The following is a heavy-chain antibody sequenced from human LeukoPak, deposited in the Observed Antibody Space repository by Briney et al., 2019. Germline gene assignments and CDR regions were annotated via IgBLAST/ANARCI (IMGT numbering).Heavy chain of an antibody. J-gene: IGHJ4*02. Sequence: GGSLRLSCAASGFTFSSYSMNWVRQAPGKGLEWVSSISGSSGYIYFADSVKGRFTISRDNAKNSLSLQMSSLRAEDTAVYYCATKQRGYGLFYFDYWGQGTLVTVSS. CDR1: GFTFSSYS. V-gene: IGHV3-21*01. D-gene: IGHD5-12*01. CDR2: ISGSSGYI. CDR3: ATKQRGYGLFYFDY.